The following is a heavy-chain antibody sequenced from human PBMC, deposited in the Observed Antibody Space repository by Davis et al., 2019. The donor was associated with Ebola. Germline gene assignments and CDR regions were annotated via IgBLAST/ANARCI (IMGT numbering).Heavy chain of an antibody. CDR1: GFTFSSSG. CDR3: AASAGTVGKFDF. CDR2: IVVGSGNT. D-gene: IGHD1-14*01. Sequence: AALMKVSCKAFGFTFSSSGMQWVRQARGQRLEWIGGIVVGSGNTNYAQKFRQRLTMTRNMSTSTVYMELRSLTFEDTAVYYCAASAGTVGKFDFWGQGTLVTVSA. J-gene: IGHJ4*02. V-gene: IGHV1-58*02.